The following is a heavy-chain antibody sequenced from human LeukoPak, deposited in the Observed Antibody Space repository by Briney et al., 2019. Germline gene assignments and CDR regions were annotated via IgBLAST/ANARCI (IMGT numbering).Heavy chain of an antibody. CDR1: GFTFSSYA. CDR3: AKALEKAVAGTRYIDY. CDR2: ISGSGGST. D-gene: IGHD6-19*01. J-gene: IGHJ4*02. V-gene: IGHV3-23*01. Sequence: PGGSLRLSCAASGFTFSSYAMSWVRQAPGKGLEWVSAISGSGGSTYYADSVKGRFTISRDNSKNTLYLQMNSLRAEDTAVYYCAKALEKAVAGTRYIDYWGQGTLVTVSS.